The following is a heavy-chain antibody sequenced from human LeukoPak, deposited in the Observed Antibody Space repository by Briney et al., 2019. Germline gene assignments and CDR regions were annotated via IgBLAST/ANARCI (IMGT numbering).Heavy chain of an antibody. J-gene: IGHJ5*02. D-gene: IGHD3-3*02. Sequence: WVKVSCKASGGTFNTFAISWVRQAPGQGLEWMGGIIPILRTANYAQNFQGRVTITTDESTSTAYMELSGLKSEDTAVYYCARERSDAVLVWLHHWFDPWGQGALVIVSS. V-gene: IGHV1-69*05. CDR3: ARERSDAVLVWLHHWFDP. CDR2: IIPILRTA. CDR1: GGTFNTFA.